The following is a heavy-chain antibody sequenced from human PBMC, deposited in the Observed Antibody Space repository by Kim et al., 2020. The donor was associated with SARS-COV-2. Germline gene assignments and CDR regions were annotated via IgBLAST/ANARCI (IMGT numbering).Heavy chain of an antibody. Sequence: SETLSLTCTVSGGSISSYYWSWIRQPPGKGLEWIGYIYYSGSTNYNPSLKSRVTISVDTSKNQFSLKLSSVTAADTAVYYCARGEAYYDFWSGPYYFDYWGQGTLVTVSS. J-gene: IGHJ4*02. CDR2: IYYSGST. CDR3: ARGEAYYDFWSGPYYFDY. CDR1: GGSISSYY. D-gene: IGHD3-3*01. V-gene: IGHV4-59*13.